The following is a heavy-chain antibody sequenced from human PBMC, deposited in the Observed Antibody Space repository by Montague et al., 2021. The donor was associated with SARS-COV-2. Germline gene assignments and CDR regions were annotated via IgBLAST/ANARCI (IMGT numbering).Heavy chain of an antibody. CDR2: FYYTGNT. CDR3: VRHGGSSWLAS. V-gene: IGHV4-39*01. CDR1: RGSISGRSNY. Sequence: SETLSLTCTVSRGSISGRSNYWGWVRQTPGKGLEWIGSFYYTGNTYYNPSLKSRVTISVDTSKNQFSLSLRSVTAVDTSVYFCVRHGGSSWLASWGQGTLVIVSS. J-gene: IGHJ5*01. D-gene: IGHD2-15*01.